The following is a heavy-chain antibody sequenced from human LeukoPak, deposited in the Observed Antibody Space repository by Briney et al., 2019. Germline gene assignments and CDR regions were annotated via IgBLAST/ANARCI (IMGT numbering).Heavy chain of an antibody. J-gene: IGHJ5*02. CDR1: GYTFTSYD. CDR2: MNPNSGNT. CDR3: ARGWMQLWLKPNWFDP. D-gene: IGHD5-18*01. V-gene: IGHV1-8*01. Sequence: ASVKVSCKASGYTFTSYDINWVRQATGQGLEWMGWMNPNSGNTGYAQKFQGRVTMTRNTSISTAYMELSSLRSEDTAVYYCARGWMQLWLKPNWFDPWGQGTLVTVSS.